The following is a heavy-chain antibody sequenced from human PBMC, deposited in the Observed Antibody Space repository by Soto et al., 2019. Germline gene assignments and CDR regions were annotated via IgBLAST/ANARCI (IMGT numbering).Heavy chain of an antibody. CDR3: ARAMEIVVVPAATYYYYGMDV. V-gene: IGHV1-69*13. CDR1: GGTFSSYA. J-gene: IGHJ6*02. CDR2: IIPIFGTA. Sequence: ASVKVSCKASGGTFSSYAISWVRQAPGQGLEWMGGIIPIFGTANYAQKFQGRVTITADESTSTAYMELSSLRSEDTAVYYCARAMEIVVVPAATYYYYGMDVWGQGTTVTVSS. D-gene: IGHD2-2*03.